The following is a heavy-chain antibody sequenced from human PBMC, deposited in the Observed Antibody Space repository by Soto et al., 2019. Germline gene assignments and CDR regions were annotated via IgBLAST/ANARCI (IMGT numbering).Heavy chain of an antibody. CDR1: GGSFSGYD. V-gene: IGHV4-34*01. D-gene: IGHD3-10*01. J-gene: IGHJ6*02. CDR2: INHSGST. CDR3: ARPGSYYYSGMDV. Sequence: PSEPLSLTCAVYGGSFSGYDWSWIRKPPGKGLEWIGEINHSGSTNYNPSLKSRVTISVDTSKNQFSLKLSSVTAADTAVYYCARPGSYYYSGMDVWGQGTTVTVSS.